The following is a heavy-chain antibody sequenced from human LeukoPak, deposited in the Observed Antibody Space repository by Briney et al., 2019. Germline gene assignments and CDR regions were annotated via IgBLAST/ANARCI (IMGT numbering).Heavy chain of an antibody. V-gene: IGHV1-8*01. D-gene: IGHD5-12*01. J-gene: IGHJ6*03. CDR1: GYTFTSYD. CDR3: ARGRGPGGYVMWGPYYYYMDV. Sequence: WASVKVSCKASGYTFTSYDINWVRQATGQGLEWMGWMNPNSGNTGYAQKFQGRVTMTRNTSISTAYMELSSLRSEDTAVYYCARGRGPGGYVMWGPYYYYMDVWGKGTTVTISS. CDR2: MNPNSGNT.